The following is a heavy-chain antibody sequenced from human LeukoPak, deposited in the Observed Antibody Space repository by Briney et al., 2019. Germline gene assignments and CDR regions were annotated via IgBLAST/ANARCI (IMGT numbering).Heavy chain of an antibody. J-gene: IGHJ4*02. CDR3: ARAFGGRDYCPYYFRY. V-gene: IGHV3-11*01. CDR2: ISSSGTTI. CDR1: GFTFSDHY. D-gene: IGHD3-10*01. Sequence: GGSLRLSCAASGFTFSDHYMTWIRQAPGKGLEWVSYISSSGTTIYYADSVKGRFTISRDNAKSSLYLQMNSLRAEDTAVYYCARAFGGRDYCPYYFRYWGQGTLVTVSS.